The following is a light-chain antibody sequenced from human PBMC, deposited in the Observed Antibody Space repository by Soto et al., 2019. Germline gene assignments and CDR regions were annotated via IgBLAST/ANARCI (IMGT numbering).Light chain of an antibody. CDR2: AAS. V-gene: IGKV1-27*01. CDR3: QQYDNLPLT. CDR1: QGISNF. J-gene: IGKJ4*01. Sequence: DIQMTQSPSSLSASLGDRVTITCRASQGISNFLAWYQLKPGKVPKLLIYAASTLQSGVPSRFSVSGSGTDSTLTISSLQPEDVATYYGQQYDNLPLTFGGGTKLDIK.